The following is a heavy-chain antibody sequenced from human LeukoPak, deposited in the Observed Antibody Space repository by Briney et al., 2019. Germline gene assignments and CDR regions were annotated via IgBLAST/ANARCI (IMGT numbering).Heavy chain of an antibody. CDR2: INHSGST. Sequence: SETLSLTCAVYGGSFSGYYWSWIRQPPGKGLEWIGEINHSGSTNYNPSLKSRVTISVDTFKNQFSLKLSSVTAADTAVYYCARGSDSSGYYYWGQGTLVTVSS. V-gene: IGHV4-34*01. J-gene: IGHJ4*02. D-gene: IGHD3-22*01. CDR1: GGSFSGYY. CDR3: ARGSDSSGYYY.